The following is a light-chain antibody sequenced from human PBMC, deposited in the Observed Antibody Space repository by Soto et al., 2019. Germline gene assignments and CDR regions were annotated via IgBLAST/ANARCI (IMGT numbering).Light chain of an antibody. V-gene: IGKV3-11*01. CDR3: QQRSNWPPIT. CDR2: DAS. J-gene: IGKJ5*01. Sequence: EIVLTQSPATLSLSPVERATLSGMASQSVSRYLAWYQQKPGQAPRLLIYDASNRATGIPARFSGSGSGTDFTLTISSLEPEDFAVYYCQQRSNWPPITFGQGTRLEIK. CDR1: QSVSRY.